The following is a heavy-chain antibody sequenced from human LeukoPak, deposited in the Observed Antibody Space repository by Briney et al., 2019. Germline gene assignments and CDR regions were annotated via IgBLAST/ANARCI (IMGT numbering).Heavy chain of an antibody. CDR3: ARGARLSPRPTMTPPAYYYGMDV. CDR1: GGSISSGGYY. D-gene: IGHD3-22*01. Sequence: PSQTLSLTCTVSGGSISSGGYYWSWIRQHPGKGLEWIGYIYYSGSTYYNPSLKSRVTISVDTSKNQFSLKLSSVTAADTAVYYCARGARLSPRPTMTPPAYYYGMDVWGQGTTVTVSS. V-gene: IGHV4-31*03. CDR2: IYYSGST. J-gene: IGHJ6*02.